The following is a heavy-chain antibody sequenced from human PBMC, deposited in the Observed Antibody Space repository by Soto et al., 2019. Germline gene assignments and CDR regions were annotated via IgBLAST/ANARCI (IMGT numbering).Heavy chain of an antibody. Sequence: PVGSLRLSSASSGFTFTTYSMNWVRQAPGKGLEWVSYISGSSSTMYYADSVKGRFTISRDNAKNSLYLQMNSLRAEDTAVYYCARESGDSYYYDSSGEFDYWGQGTLVTVSS. V-gene: IGHV3-48*01. CDR1: GFTFTTYS. CDR3: ARESGDSYYYDSSGEFDY. D-gene: IGHD3-22*01. J-gene: IGHJ4*02. CDR2: ISGSSSTM.